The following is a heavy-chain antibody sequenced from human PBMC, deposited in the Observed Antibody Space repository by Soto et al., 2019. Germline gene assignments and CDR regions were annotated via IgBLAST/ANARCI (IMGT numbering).Heavy chain of an antibody. V-gene: IGHV4-59*01. CDR1: GGSISSYY. Sequence: SETLSLTCTVSGGSISSYYWSWIRQPPGKGLEWIGYIYYSGSTNYNPSLKSRVTISVDTSKNQFSLKLSSVTAADTAVYYCARVESYYGFTFDPWGQGTLVTVSS. J-gene: IGHJ5*02. D-gene: IGHD3-10*01. CDR2: IYYSGST. CDR3: ARVESYYGFTFDP.